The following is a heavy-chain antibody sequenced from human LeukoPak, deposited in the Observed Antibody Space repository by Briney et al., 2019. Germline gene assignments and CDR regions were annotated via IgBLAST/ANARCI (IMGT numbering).Heavy chain of an antibody. V-gene: IGHV1-18*04. CDR1: GYTFTSYG. D-gene: IGHD2-2*01. Sequence: ASMKVSCKASGYTFTSYGISWVRQAPGQGLEWMGWISAYNGNTNYAQKLQGRVTMTTDTSTGTAYMELRSLRSDDTAVYYCARLIVVVPAALDAFDIWGQGTMVTVSS. J-gene: IGHJ3*02. CDR3: ARLIVVVPAALDAFDI. CDR2: ISAYNGNT.